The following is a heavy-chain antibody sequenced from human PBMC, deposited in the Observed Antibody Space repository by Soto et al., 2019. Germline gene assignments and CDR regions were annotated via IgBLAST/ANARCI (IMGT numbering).Heavy chain of an antibody. Sequence: ASVNVSCKACGYTFTSYYMHWLRHAPGQGLEWMGIINPSGGSTSYAQKFQGRVTMTRDTSTSTVYMELSSLRSEDTAVYYCVRARYCSSTSCFQYYFDYWGQGTLVTVSS. D-gene: IGHD2-2*01. CDR2: INPSGGST. J-gene: IGHJ4*02. CDR3: VRARYCSSTSCFQYYFDY. CDR1: GYTFTSYY. V-gene: IGHV1-46*01.